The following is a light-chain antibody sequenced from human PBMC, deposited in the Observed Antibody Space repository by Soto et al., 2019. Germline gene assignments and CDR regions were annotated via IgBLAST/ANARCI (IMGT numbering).Light chain of an antibody. V-gene: IGKV3-20*01. Sequence: EIVLTQSPGTLSLSPGERATLSCRASQSVSSSYLAWYQQRPGQAPRLLIYGTSSRATGIPDRFSGSGSGTDFTLTISRLTPEDFAVYYGQQYGSSPLVTFGQGTRLEIK. CDR3: QQYGSSPLVT. CDR1: QSVSSSY. CDR2: GTS. J-gene: IGKJ5*01.